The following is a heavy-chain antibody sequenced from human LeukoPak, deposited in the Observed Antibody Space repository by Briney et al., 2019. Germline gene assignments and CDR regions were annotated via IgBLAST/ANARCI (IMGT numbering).Heavy chain of an antibody. CDR1: GDSVSSNSAA. J-gene: IGHJ6*04. CDR2: TYYRSKWYN. V-gene: IGHV6-1*01. CDR3: ARDRARGYSGYVSFYYYGMDV. D-gene: IGHD5-12*01. Sequence: SQTLSLSCAISGDSVSSNSAAWIWIRQSPSRGLEWLGRTYYRSKWYNDYAVSVKSRITINPDTSKNQFSLQLNSVTPEDTAVYYCARDRARGYSGYVSFYYYGMDVWGKGTTVTVSS.